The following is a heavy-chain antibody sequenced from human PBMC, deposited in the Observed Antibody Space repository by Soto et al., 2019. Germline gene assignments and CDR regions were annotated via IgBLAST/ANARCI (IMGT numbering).Heavy chain of an antibody. Sequence: QVQLQESGPGLVKPSETLSLTCTVSGGSINNYYWSWIRQPPGKGLEWIGYIYYSGSTNYNPSLKSRVTISVDTSKNQFSLKLSSVTAADTAVYYCARRYGGNFDYWGQGPLVTVSA. J-gene: IGHJ4*02. V-gene: IGHV4-59*01. CDR3: ARRYGGNFDY. D-gene: IGHD1-26*01. CDR2: IYYSGST. CDR1: GGSINNYY.